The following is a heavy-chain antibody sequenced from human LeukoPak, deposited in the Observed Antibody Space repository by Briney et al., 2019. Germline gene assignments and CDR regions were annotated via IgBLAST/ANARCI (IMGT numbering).Heavy chain of an antibody. CDR2: FDPEDGET. CDR3: ARVMGGWYKASLRRASVRARPYYFDY. Sequence: ASVKVSCKVSGYTLTELSMHWVRQAPGKGLEWMGGFDPEDGETIYAQKFQGRVTMTENTSTDTAYMELSSLRSEDTAVYYCARVMGGWYKASLRRASVRARPYYFDYWGQGTLVTVSS. D-gene: IGHD6-19*01. CDR1: GYTLTELS. J-gene: IGHJ4*02. V-gene: IGHV1-24*01.